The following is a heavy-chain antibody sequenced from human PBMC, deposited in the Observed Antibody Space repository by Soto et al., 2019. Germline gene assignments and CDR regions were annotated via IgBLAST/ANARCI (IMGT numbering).Heavy chain of an antibody. D-gene: IGHD5-12*01. J-gene: IGHJ2*01. V-gene: IGHV1-69*12. CDR1: GGTFSNYP. CDR2: IIPIFGTV. Sequence: QVQLVQSGAEVKKPGSSVKVSCKASGGTFSNYPISWVRQAPGQGLEWMGGIIPIFGTVNYAQKFQGRVTITAAESTSTAYRELSSLRSADTAVYYCARGNHRWLQLWYFDLWGRGTLVTVSS. CDR3: ARGNHRWLQLWYFDL.